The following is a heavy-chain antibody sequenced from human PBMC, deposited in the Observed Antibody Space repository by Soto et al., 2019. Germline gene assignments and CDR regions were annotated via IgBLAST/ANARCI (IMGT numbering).Heavy chain of an antibody. D-gene: IGHD4-17*01. V-gene: IGHV4-31*03. Sequence: PSETLSLTCTVSGGSISSGGYYLSWIRQHPGKGLEWIGYIYYSGSTYYNPSLKSRVTISVDTSKNQFSLKLSSVTAADTAVYYCARSSVIMTTVVTDAFDIWGQGTMVTVS. CDR3: ARSSVIMTTVVTDAFDI. CDR1: GGSISSGGYY. J-gene: IGHJ3*02. CDR2: IYYSGST.